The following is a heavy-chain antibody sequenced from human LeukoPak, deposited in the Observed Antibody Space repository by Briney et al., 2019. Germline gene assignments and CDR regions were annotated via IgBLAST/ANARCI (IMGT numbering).Heavy chain of an antibody. CDR2: ISSSSSYI. J-gene: IGHJ3*02. D-gene: IGHD3-10*01. CDR3: ARDYGSGSYYAFDI. V-gene: IGHV3-21*04. Sequence: GGSLRLSCAASGFTFSSYSMNWVRQAPGKGLEWVSSISSSSSYIYYADSVKGRFTISRDNAKNSLYLQMNSLRAEDTALYYCARDYGSGSYYAFDIWGQGTMVTVSS. CDR1: GFTFSSYS.